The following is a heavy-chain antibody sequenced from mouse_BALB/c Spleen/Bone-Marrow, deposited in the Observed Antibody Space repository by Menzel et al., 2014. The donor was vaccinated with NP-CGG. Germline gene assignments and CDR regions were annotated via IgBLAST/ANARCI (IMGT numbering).Heavy chain of an antibody. CDR3: TRGYYYGSSYVFDY. V-gene: IGHV6-6*02. CDR1: GFTFSNYW. D-gene: IGHD1-1*01. Sequence: EVKVVDSGGGLVQPGGSMKLSCVASGFTFSNYWMNWVRQSPEKGLEWVAEIRLKSNNYATHYAESVKGRFTISRDDSKSSVYLQMNNLRAEDTGIYYCTRGYYYGSSYVFDYWGQGTTLTVSS. J-gene: IGHJ2*01. CDR2: IRLKSNNYAT.